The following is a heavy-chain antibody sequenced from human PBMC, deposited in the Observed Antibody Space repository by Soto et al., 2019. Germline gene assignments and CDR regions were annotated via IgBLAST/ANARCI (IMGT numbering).Heavy chain of an antibody. V-gene: IGHV4-31*03. Sequence: SETLSLTCTVSGGSISSGGYYWSWIRPHPGKGLEWIGYIYYSGSTYYNPSLKSRVTISVDTSKNQFSLKLSSVTAADTAVYYWARDIAAAATHYFDYWGQGTLVTVS. D-gene: IGHD6-13*01. CDR1: GGSISSGGYY. CDR3: ARDIAAAATHYFDY. CDR2: IYYSGST. J-gene: IGHJ4*02.